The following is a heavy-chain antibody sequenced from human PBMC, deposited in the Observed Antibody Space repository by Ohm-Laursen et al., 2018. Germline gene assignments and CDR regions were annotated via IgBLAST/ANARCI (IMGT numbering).Heavy chain of an antibody. Sequence: TQTLTLTCTFSGFSLSTPGMCVRWIRQPPGKALEWLAHIDWDDDKYYSTSLKTRLTISKDTSKNQVVLTMTNIDPVDTATYYCARIPPGDNSYFDFWGQGILVAVSS. J-gene: IGHJ4*02. V-gene: IGHV2-70*01. CDR1: GFSLSTPGMC. CDR2: IDWDDDK. D-gene: IGHD4-23*01. CDR3: ARIPPGDNSYFDF.